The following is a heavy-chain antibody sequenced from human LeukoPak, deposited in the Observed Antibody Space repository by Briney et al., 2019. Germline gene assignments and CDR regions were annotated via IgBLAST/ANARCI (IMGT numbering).Heavy chain of an antibody. Sequence: ASVKVSCKEPGDTFTGNYMYFVCPGPGQGPERMGWINPNSGGTNYAQKFQGRVTMTRDTSISTAYMELSRLRSDDTAVYYCARVVPAANKNYYGMDVWGQGTTVTVSS. CDR1: GDTFTGNY. V-gene: IGHV1-2*02. CDR2: INPNSGGT. CDR3: ARVVPAANKNYYGMDV. J-gene: IGHJ6*02. D-gene: IGHD2-2*01.